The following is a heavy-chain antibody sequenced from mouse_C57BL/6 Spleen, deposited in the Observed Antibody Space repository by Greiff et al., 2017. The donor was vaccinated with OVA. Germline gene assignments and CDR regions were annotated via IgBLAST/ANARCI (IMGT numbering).Heavy chain of an antibody. D-gene: IGHD1-1*01. CDR3: AREKIYYYGSSSYWYFDV. Sequence: QVQLQQPGAELVKPGASVKLSCKASGYTFTSYWMHWVKQRPGQGLEWIGMIHPNSGSTNYNEKFKSKATLTVDKSSSTAYMQLSSLTSEDSAVYYCAREKIYYYGSSSYWYFDVWGTGTTVTVSS. CDR1: GYTFTSYW. CDR2: IHPNSGST. J-gene: IGHJ1*03. V-gene: IGHV1-64*01.